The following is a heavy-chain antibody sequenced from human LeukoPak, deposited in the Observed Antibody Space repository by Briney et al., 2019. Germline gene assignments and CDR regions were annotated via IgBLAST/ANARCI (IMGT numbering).Heavy chain of an antibody. CDR3: ARHIDGYIHFDY. Sequence: PSETLSLTCTVSGGSISSYYWSWIRQPPGKGLEWIGYIYDSGSTNYNPSLKSRLTISVDTSKNQFSLKLSSVTAADTAVYYCARHIDGYIHFDYWGQGTLVTVSS. CDR2: IYDSGST. CDR1: GGSISSYY. D-gene: IGHD5-24*01. V-gene: IGHV4-59*08. J-gene: IGHJ4*02.